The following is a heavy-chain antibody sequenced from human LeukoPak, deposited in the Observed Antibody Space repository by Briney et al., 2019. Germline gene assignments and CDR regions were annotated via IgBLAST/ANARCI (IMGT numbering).Heavy chain of an antibody. J-gene: IGHJ6*02. D-gene: IGHD1-26*01. CDR2: IYYSGST. CDR3: ARDRGTQGEYSGSYYYPKRYYYYGMDV. V-gene: IGHV4-39*02. Sequence: SETLSLTCTVSGGSISGSSYYWGWIRQPPGKGLEWIGSIYYSGSTYYNPSLKSRVTISVDTSKNQFSLKLSSVTAADTAVYYCARDRGTQGEYSGSYYYPKRYYYYGMDVWGQGTTVTVSS. CDR1: GGSISGSSYY.